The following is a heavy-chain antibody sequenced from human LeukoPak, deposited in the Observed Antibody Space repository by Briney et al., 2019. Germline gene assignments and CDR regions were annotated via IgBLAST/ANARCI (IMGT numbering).Heavy chain of an antibody. V-gene: IGHV5-51*01. CDR2: IYPADSNT. CDR1: GYSFTSYW. J-gene: IGHJ6*02. D-gene: IGHD3-10*01. Sequence: GESLKISCKGSGYSFTSYWIGGVRQMPGKGLEWMGIIYPADSNTKYSPSFQGQVTISADKSISTAYLQWSSLKASDTAMYYCARQSGGAPPYYYYGMDVWGQGTTVTVSS. CDR3: ARQSGGAPPYYYYGMDV.